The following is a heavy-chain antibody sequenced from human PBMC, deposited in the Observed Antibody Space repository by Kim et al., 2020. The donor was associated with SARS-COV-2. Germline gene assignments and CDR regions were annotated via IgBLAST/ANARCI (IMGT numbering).Heavy chain of an antibody. Sequence: SETLSLTCAVSGGSISSGGYSWSWIRQPPGKGLEWIGYIYHSGSTYYNPSLKSRVTISVDRSKNQFSLKLSSVTAADTAVYYCARVVLMYYDSSGYFDYWGQGTLVTVSS. J-gene: IGHJ4*02. D-gene: IGHD3-22*01. V-gene: IGHV4-30-2*01. CDR1: GGSISSGGYS. CDR2: IYHSGST. CDR3: ARVVLMYYDSSGYFDY.